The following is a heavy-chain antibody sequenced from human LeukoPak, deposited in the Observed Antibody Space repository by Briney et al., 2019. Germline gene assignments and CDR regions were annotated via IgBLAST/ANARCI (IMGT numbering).Heavy chain of an antibody. D-gene: IGHD2-21*02. J-gene: IGHJ3*02. V-gene: IGHV4-59*01. CDR2: INYSGRT. Sequence: SETLSLTCTVSGGSISNYYWRWIRQPPGKGLEWIGYINYSGRTNYNPSLKSPVTMSLDTSKDHFSLKLNSLTAADTAVYYCAGRQHIVVLTATRGDFDIWGQGTMVTVPS. CDR3: AGRQHIVVLTATRGDFDI. CDR1: GGSISNYY.